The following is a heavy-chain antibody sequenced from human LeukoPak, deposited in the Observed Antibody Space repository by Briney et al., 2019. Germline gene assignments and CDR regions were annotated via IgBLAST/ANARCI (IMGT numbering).Heavy chain of an antibody. CDR1: GFTFSSYA. CDR3: ARRGERFTIFGVVTEIDAFDI. J-gene: IGHJ3*02. Sequence: GGSLRLSCAASGFTFSSYAMHWVRQAPGKGLEWVAVISYDGSNKYYADSVKGRFTISRDNSKNTLYLQMNSLRAEDTAVYYCARRGERFTIFGVVTEIDAFDIWGQGTMVTVSS. D-gene: IGHD3-3*01. V-gene: IGHV3-30-3*01. CDR2: ISYDGSNK.